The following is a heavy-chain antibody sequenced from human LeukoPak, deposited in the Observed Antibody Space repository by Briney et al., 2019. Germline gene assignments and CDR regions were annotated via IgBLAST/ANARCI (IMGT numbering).Heavy chain of an antibody. CDR2: LNPNSGGT. CDR3: ARGSAGDY. CDR1: GYTFTGYY. V-gene: IGHV1-2*02. J-gene: IGHJ4*02. Sequence: ASVKVSCKVSGYTFTGYYIHWVRQAPGQGLEWMGWLNPNSGGTKYAQKFQGRVTMTTDTSISTAYMDLSGLIFDDTAVCYCARGSAGDYWGQGTLVTVSS. D-gene: IGHD2-15*01.